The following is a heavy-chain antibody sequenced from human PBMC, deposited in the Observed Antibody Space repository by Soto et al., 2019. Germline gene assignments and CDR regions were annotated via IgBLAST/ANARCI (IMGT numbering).Heavy chain of an antibody. J-gene: IGHJ4*02. D-gene: IGHD3-22*01. Sequence: GASVKVSCKASGYTFTNYGFSWVRQAPGQGLEWLGWISAYNGDTHYSQKLQGRVTVTRDTSTSTAYMELRSLRSDDTAVYYCAKSPYSSYSYYPIDYWGQGTLVTVSS. V-gene: IGHV1-18*01. CDR3: AKSPYSSYSYYPIDY. CDR2: ISAYNGDT. CDR1: GYTFTNYG.